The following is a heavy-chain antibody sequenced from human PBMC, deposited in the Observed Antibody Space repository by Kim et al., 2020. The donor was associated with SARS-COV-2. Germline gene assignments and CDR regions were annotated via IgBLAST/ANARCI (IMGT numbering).Heavy chain of an antibody. J-gene: IGHJ6*02. V-gene: IGHV1-18*01. Sequence: ASVKVSCKTSGYTFTKYGVSWVRQAPGQGLEWLGWISAYSGNTNFAQKLQGRLTMTTEPSTGTAYMELRSLGPDDTAVYYCARDSRWYYDSWTGQSKNYFGMDVWGQGTTVSVSS. CDR3: ARDSRWYYDSWTGQSKNYFGMDV. CDR2: ISAYSGNT. CDR1: GYTFTKYG. D-gene: IGHD3-3*01.